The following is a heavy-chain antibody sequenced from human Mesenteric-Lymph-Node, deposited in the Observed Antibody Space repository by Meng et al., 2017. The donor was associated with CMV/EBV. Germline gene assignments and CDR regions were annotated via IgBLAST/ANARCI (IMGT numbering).Heavy chain of an antibody. CDR3: ARGYCSGGRCYPKRGAFDI. J-gene: IGHJ3*02. CDR1: GFTFSKYY. Sequence: GESLKISCAASGFTFSKYYMHWVRQAPGKGLVWVSYIKPDGTYTTYADSVRGRFTISRDNAKNSLYLQMNSLRAEDTAVYYCARGYCSGGRCYPKRGAFDIWGQGTMVTVSS. CDR2: IKPDGTYT. V-gene: IGHV3-74*01. D-gene: IGHD2-15*01.